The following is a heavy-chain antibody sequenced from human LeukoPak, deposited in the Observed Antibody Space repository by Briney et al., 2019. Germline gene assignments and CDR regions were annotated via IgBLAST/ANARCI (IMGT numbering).Heavy chain of an antibody. J-gene: IGHJ4*02. CDR2: IYYSGST. CDR3: ATNTGYSDY. V-gene: IGHV4-59*01. CDR1: GGSISSDY. Sequence: SETLSLTCTVSGGSISSDYWSWIRQPPGKGLEWIGYIYYSGSTNYNPSLKSRVTISVDTSKNQFSLKLSSVTAADTAVYYCATNTGYSDYWGQGTLVTVSS. D-gene: IGHD3-10*01.